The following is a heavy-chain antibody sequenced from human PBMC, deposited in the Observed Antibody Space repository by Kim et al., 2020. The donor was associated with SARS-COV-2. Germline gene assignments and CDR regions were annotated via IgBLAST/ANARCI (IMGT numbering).Heavy chain of an antibody. CDR1: GYTFTSYG. Sequence: ASVKVSCKASGYTFTSYGISWVRQAPGQGLEWMGWISAYNGNTNYAQKLQGRVTMTTDTSTSTAYMELRSLRSDDTAVYYCARGSITIFGVDHGGDDAFDIWGQGTMVTVSS. V-gene: IGHV1-18*01. CDR2: ISAYNGNT. CDR3: ARGSITIFGVDHGGDDAFDI. D-gene: IGHD3-3*01. J-gene: IGHJ3*02.